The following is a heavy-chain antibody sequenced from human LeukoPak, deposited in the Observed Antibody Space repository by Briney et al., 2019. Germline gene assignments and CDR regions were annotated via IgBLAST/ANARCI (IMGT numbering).Heavy chain of an antibody. CDR2: INPNSGGT. V-gene: IGHV1-2*02. J-gene: IGHJ4*02. CDR3: ARSYDFWSGPDPYFDY. CDR1: GYTFTGYY. D-gene: IGHD3-3*01. Sequence: GASVKVSCKASGYTFTGYYMHWVRQAPGQGLEWMGWINPNSGGTNYAQKFQGRVTMTRDTSISTAYMELSRLRSDDTAVYYCARSYDFWSGPDPYFDYWGQGTLVTVSS.